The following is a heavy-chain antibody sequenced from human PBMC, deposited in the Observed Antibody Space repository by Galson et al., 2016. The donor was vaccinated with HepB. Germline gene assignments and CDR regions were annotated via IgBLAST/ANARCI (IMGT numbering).Heavy chain of an antibody. Sequence: SLRLSCAASEFTFSTNGMHWVRQAPGKGLEWVALIWHDGSNKYYADSVKGRFTISRDNPKNTLYLQMNSLKVEDTAVYYCAKDRGRGTYNFWSGPRNYFYSWGQGTLVVVSS. J-gene: IGHJ4*02. V-gene: IGHV3-33*06. CDR3: AKDRGRGTYNFWSGPRNYFYS. CDR2: IWHDGSNK. CDR1: EFTFSTNG. D-gene: IGHD3-3*01.